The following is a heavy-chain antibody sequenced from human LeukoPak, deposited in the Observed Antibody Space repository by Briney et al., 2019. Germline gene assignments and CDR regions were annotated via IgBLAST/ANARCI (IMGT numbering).Heavy chain of an antibody. V-gene: IGHV3-20*04. D-gene: IGHD6-13*01. Sequence: GGSLLLFCAASRFTFDEYGMSWVRQPAGKGLEWVSGINWNGRSIGYADSVKGRFTVSRDNAKSSLYLQMNSLRAEDTALYYCAKGTSSWHEFDSWGQGTLVTVSS. CDR2: INWNGRSI. J-gene: IGHJ4*02. CDR1: RFTFDEYG. CDR3: AKGTSSWHEFDS.